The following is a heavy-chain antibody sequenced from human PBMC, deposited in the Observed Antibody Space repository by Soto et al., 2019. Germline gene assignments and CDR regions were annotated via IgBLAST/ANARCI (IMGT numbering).Heavy chain of an antibody. V-gene: IGHV4-4*07. J-gene: IGHJ6*02. CDR1: GASISSYY. CDR2: IYTSGST. Sequence: SETLSLTCTVSGASISSYYWSWIRQPAGKGLEWIGRIYTSGSTNYNPSLKSRVTMSVDTSKNQFSLKLSSVTAADTAVYYCARDPGDYDFWSGYYTDYYGMDVWGQGTTVT. D-gene: IGHD3-3*01. CDR3: ARDPGDYDFWSGYYTDYYGMDV.